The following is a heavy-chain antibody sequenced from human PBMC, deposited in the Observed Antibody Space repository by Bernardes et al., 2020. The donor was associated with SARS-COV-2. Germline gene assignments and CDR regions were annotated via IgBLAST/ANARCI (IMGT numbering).Heavy chain of an antibody. D-gene: IGHD3-3*01. J-gene: IGHJ5*02. CDR1: GFSLSNARMG. CDR2: IFSNDEK. V-gene: IGHV2-26*01. Sequence: SGPTLVKPTETLTLTCTVSGFSLSNARMGVSWIRQPPGKALEWLAHIFSNDEKSSSTSLKSRLTISKDTAKSQVVLTMTNMDPVDTDTDYCARIRLGDFWSGYERREDDGNWFDPWGQGTLVTVSS. CDR3: ARIRLGDFWSGYERREDDGNWFDP.